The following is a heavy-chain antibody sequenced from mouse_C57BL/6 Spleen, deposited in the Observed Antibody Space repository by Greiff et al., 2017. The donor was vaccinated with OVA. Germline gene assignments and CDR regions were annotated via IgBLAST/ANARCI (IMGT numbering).Heavy chain of an antibody. D-gene: IGHD4-1*01. V-gene: IGHV7-3*01. CDR3: ARYKNWDEGNFDV. CDR2: IRNKANGYTT. J-gene: IGHJ1*03. CDR1: GFTFTDYY. Sequence: EVKLMESGGGLVQPGGSLSLSCAASGFTFTDYYMSWVRQPPGKALEWLGFIRNKANGYTTEYSASVKGRFTISRDNSQSILYLQMNALRAEDSATDYCARYKNWDEGNFDVWGTGTTVTVSS.